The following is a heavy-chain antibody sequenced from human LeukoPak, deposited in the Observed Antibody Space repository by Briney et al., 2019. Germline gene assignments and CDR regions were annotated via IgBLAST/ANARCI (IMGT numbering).Heavy chain of an antibody. D-gene: IGHD4-17*01. CDR2: IIPIFGTA. CDR1: GYTFTSYD. CDR3: ARGDYGDYANWFDP. J-gene: IGHJ5*02. Sequence: SVKVSCKASGYTFTSYDINWVRQAPGQGLEWMGGIIPIFGTANYAQKFQGRVTITADESTSTAYMELSSLRSEDTAVYYCARGDYGDYANWFDPWGQGTLVAVSS. V-gene: IGHV1-69*13.